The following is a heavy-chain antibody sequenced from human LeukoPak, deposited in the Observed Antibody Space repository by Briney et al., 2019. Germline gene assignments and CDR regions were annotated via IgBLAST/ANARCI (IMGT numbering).Heavy chain of an antibody. CDR3: VRGQEGSY. CDR1: GYTFTDYI. CDR2: INPKNAAP. V-gene: IGHV1-2*02. Sequence: DSVKVSCKASGYTFTDYILHWVRQAPGQGLEWMGSINPKNAAPNYAQKLQGRVTMTGDTSISTAYMELTRLTPDDTAVYYCVRGQEGSYWGQGALVTVSS. J-gene: IGHJ4*02.